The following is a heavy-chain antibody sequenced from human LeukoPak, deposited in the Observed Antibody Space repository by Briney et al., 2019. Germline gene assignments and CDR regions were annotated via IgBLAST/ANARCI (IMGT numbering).Heavy chain of an antibody. D-gene: IGHD3-10*01. CDR3: ARGPRYGSGNYYNNP. CDR2: INPNSGGT. Sequence: ASVKVSCKASGFTFTGYYIYWVRQAPGQGLEWMGWINPNSGGTNYALKFQGRVTMTRDTSISTAYMELSRLRSDDTAVYYCARGPRYGSGNYYNNPRGQGTLVTVSS. V-gene: IGHV1-2*02. CDR1: GFTFTGYY. J-gene: IGHJ5*02.